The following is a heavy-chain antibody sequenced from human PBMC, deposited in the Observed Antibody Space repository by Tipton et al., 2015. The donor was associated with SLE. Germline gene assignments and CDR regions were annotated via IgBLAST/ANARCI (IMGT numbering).Heavy chain of an antibody. CDR1: GYTFTGYY. D-gene: IGHD1-20*01. Sequence: QSGPEVKKPGASVKVSCKASGYTFTGYYMHWVRQAPGQGLEWMGRINPNSGGTNYAQKFQVRVTMTRDTSISTAYMELSRLRSDDTAGYYCALRESLTGRDAFDIWGQGTMVTASS. CDR3: ALRESLTGRDAFDI. V-gene: IGHV1-2*06. J-gene: IGHJ3*02. CDR2: INPNSGGT.